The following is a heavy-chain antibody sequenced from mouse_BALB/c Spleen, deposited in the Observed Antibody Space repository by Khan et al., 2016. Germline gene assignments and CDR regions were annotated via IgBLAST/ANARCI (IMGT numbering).Heavy chain of an antibody. CDR3: ARAPPRWYFDV. CDR2: ISYSGST. CDR1: GYSITSDYA. V-gene: IGHV3-2*02. J-gene: IGHJ1*01. Sequence: EVQLQESGPGLVKPSQSLSLTCTVTGYSITSDYAWNWIRQFPGNKLEWMGYISYSGSTSYHPSLKSRISITRATSKNQFFLQLNSVTTEDTATYYCARAPPRWYFDVWGAGTTVTVSS.